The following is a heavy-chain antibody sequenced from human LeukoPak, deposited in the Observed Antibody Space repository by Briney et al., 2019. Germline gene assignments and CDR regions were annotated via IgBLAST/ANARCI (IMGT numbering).Heavy chain of an antibody. CDR2: IYTTGST. CDR3: ARVPHSVEGSMKAVFIHYFDY. CDR1: GGSISSYY. D-gene: IGHD3-22*01. V-gene: IGHV4-4*07. Sequence: PSETLSLTCTVSGGSISSYYWSWIRQPADKGLEWIGRIYTTGSTNYNPSLKSRVTISVDTSKNQFSLKLSSVTAADTAVYYCARVPHSVEGSMKAVFIHYFDYWGQGSPVTVSS. J-gene: IGHJ4*02.